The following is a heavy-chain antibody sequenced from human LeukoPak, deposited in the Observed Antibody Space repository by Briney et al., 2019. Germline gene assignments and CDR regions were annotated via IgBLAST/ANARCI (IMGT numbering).Heavy chain of an antibody. CDR1: GFTFSSYA. Sequence: GGSLRLSCAASGFTFSSYAMHWVRQAPGKGLEWVAVISYDGSNKYYADSVKGRFTISRDNSKNTLCLQMNSLRAEDTAVYYCAKPVGDTAMVFDYWGQGTLVTVSS. V-gene: IGHV3-30*04. J-gene: IGHJ4*02. CDR3: AKPVGDTAMVFDY. D-gene: IGHD5-18*01. CDR2: ISYDGSNK.